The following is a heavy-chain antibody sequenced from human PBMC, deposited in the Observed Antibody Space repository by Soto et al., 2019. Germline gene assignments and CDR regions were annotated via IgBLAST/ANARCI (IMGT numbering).Heavy chain of an antibody. CDR3: ARVAYGNGWIFDY. J-gene: IGHJ4*01. D-gene: IGHD6-19*01. CDR2: IKQDGSEK. CDR1: GFTFSSYW. V-gene: IGHV3-7*04. Sequence: EVQLVESGGGLVQPGGSLRVSCAASGFTFSSYWMSWVRQAPGKGLEWVANIKQDGSEKYYVDSVKGRFTLSRDNAKNSLQLQMNRLRAEDTAIYFCARVAYGNGWIFDYWGRGTLVTVSS.